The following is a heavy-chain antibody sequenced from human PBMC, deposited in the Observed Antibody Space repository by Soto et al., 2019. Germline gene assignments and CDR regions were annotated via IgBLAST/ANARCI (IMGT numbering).Heavy chain of an antibody. CDR2: MWYDGHVE. Sequence: QVPLVESGGGVVQPGRSLTLSCAASGFSFRTSGMHWVRQAPGKGLEWVTGMWYDGHVEGYLDSVKGRFTISIDKSKSLMSLKMSNLRVDDTAVYYCARGVPKVAGGAVDRWGHGTMVTVSS. V-gene: IGHV3-33*01. CDR1: GFSFRTSG. CDR3: ARGVPKVAGGAVDR. J-gene: IGHJ3*02. D-gene: IGHD1-26*01.